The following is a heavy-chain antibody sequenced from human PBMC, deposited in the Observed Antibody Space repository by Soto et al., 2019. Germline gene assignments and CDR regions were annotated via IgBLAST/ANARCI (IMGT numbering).Heavy chain of an antibody. V-gene: IGHV4-31*03. CDR2: IYYSGST. CDR3: XXRLRIWQQLVRTPNDAFDI. Sequence: QVQLQESGPGLVKPSQTLSLTCTVSGGSISSGGYYWSWIRQHPGKGLEWIGYIYYSGSTYYNPSLKSRVTISXXXXXXXXXXXXXXXXXXXXXXXXXXRLRIWQQLVRTPNDAFDIWGQGTMVTVSS. CDR1: GGSISSGGYY. D-gene: IGHD6-13*01. J-gene: IGHJ3*02.